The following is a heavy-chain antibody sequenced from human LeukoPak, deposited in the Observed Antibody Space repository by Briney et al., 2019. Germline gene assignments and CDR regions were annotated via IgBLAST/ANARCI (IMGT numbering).Heavy chain of an antibody. CDR3: ARDQDPVYCTNGXXYTFD. CDR1: GYTFTNSD. J-gene: IGHJ4*01. D-gene: IGHD2-8*01. Sequence: PRASVKVSCKASGYTFTNSDITWVRQAPGQGLEWMGIINPSGGSTSYAQKFQGRVTMTRDTSTSTVYMELSSLRSEDTAVYYCARDQDPVYCTNGXXYTFD. V-gene: IGHV1-46*01. CDR2: INPSGGST.